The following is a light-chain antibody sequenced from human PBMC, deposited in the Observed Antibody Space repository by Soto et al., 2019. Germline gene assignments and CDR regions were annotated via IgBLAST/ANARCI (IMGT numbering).Light chain of an antibody. J-gene: IGKJ5*01. Sequence: AIRMTQSPSSFSASTGDRVTITCRASQGISSYLAWYQQKPGKAPKLLIYAASTLQIGVPSRYSGSGAGKDFTLTISCLQSEYFATYYCQQYYSYPITFGQGTRLEIK. CDR3: QQYYSYPIT. V-gene: IGKV1-8*01. CDR1: QGISSY. CDR2: AAS.